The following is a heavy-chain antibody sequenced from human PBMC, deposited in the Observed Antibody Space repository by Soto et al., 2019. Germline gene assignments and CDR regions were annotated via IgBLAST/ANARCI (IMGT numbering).Heavy chain of an antibody. D-gene: IGHD3-10*01. V-gene: IGHV4-34*01. CDR1: GGSFSGYY. Sequence: QVQLQQWGAGLLKPSETLSLTCAVYGGSFSGYYWSWIRQPPGKGLEWIGEINHSGSTNYNPSLKGRVTISVDTSKNQFSLKLSSVTAADTAVYYCARKYYYGSGSYWRFDPWGQGTLVTVSS. CDR2: INHSGST. J-gene: IGHJ5*02. CDR3: ARKYYYGSGSYWRFDP.